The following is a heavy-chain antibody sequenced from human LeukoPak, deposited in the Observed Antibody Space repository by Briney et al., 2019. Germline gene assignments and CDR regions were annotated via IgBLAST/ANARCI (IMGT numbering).Heavy chain of an antibody. CDR3: ARDGNSGYAHYLYYGMGV. Sequence: GGSLRLSCAASGFPFSSFAMHWVRQAPGKGLDWVAVILYDGSNTYYADSVKGRFTISRDNSKNTLYLQMNSLGAEDTALYYCARDGNSGYAHYLYYGMGVWGQGTTVTVSS. CDR1: GFPFSSFA. J-gene: IGHJ6*02. D-gene: IGHD5-12*01. CDR2: ILYDGSNT. V-gene: IGHV3-30-3*01.